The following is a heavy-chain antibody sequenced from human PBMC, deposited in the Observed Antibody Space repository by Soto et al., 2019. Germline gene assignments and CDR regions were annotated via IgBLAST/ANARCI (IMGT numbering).Heavy chain of an antibody. CDR1: GGSFSGYY. CDR2: INHSGST. CDR3: AGRGYCTNGVCYRLFDY. J-gene: IGHJ4*02. Sequence: QVQLQQWGAGLLKPSETLSLTCAVYGGSFSGYYWSWIRQPPGKGLEWIGEINHSGSTNYNPSLKSRVTISVDTSKNQFSLKLSSVTAADTAVYYCAGRGYCTNGVCYRLFDYWGQGTLVTVSS. D-gene: IGHD2-8*01. V-gene: IGHV4-34*01.